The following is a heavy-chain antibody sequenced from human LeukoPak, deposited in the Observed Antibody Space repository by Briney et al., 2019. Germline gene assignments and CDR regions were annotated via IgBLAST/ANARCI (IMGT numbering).Heavy chain of an antibody. CDR1: GGTFSSYA. CDR2: IIPIFGTA. J-gene: IGHJ6*03. CDR3: ATRAEEYCTNGVCYYYYYMDV. Sequence: SVKVSCKASGGTFSSYAISWVRQAPGQGLEWMGGIIPIFGTANYAQKFQGRVTITADKSTSTAYMELSSLRSEDTAVYYCATRAEEYCTNGVCYYYYYMDVWGKGTTVTVSS. V-gene: IGHV1-69*06. D-gene: IGHD2-8*01.